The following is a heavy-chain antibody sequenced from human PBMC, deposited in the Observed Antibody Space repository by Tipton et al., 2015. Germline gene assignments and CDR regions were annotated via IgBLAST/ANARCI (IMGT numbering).Heavy chain of an antibody. D-gene: IGHD4-23*01. CDR3: ARARGRHGGLFDS. Sequence: TLSLTCSVSSDSISKYYWSWIRQPPGKGLERIGYIYYSGSTNYNPSLKSRVTISVDTSKNQFSLKMSSVTASDTAVYYCARARGRHGGLFDSWGQGILVTVSS. V-gene: IGHV4-59*01. CDR1: SDSISKYY. CDR2: IYYSGST. J-gene: IGHJ4*02.